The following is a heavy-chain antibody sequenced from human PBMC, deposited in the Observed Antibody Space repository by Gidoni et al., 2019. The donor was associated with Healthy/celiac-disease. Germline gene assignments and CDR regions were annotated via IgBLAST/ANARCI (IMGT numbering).Heavy chain of an antibody. Sequence: VQLQESGPGLVTPPQTLPLTCTVSRGPTSSGGHYWSWSRQHPGTGLEWIGYIYYSGSTYYNPSLKSRVTISVDTSKNQFSLKLSSVTAADTAVYYCARVALHYYYYMDVWGKGTTVTVSS. CDR3: ARVALHYYYYMDV. V-gene: IGHV4-31*03. J-gene: IGHJ6*03. CDR1: RGPTSSGGHY. D-gene: IGHD2-15*01. CDR2: IYYSGST.